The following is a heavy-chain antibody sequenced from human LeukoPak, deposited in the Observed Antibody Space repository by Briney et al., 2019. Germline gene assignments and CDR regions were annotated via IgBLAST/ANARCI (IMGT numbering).Heavy chain of an antibody. CDR3: ARLTATATHIDY. J-gene: IGHJ4*02. Sequence: SSVKVSCKASGYTFTGYYMHWVRQAPGQGLEWMGRINPNSGGTNYAQKFQGRVTMTRDTSISTAYMELSRLRSDDTAVYYCARLTATATHIDYWGQGTLVTVSS. V-gene: IGHV1-2*06. CDR2: INPNSGGT. D-gene: IGHD6-13*01. CDR1: GYTFTGYY.